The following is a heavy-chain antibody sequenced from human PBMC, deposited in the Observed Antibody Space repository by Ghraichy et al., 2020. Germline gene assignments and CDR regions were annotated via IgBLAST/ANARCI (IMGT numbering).Heavy chain of an antibody. CDR1: GGSLSGYY. V-gene: IGHV4-34*01. CDR3: ARAPIRGKANDL. Sequence: ESLNISCAVSGGSLSGYYWTWIRQPPGKGLEWIEEINHSGSPNYYNPSLTSRVTVSADMSKNHFSLRLNSVTAADTAVYYCARAPIRGKANDLWGQGTLVTVST. D-gene: IGHD3-16*01. CDR2: INHSGSP. J-gene: IGHJ5*02.